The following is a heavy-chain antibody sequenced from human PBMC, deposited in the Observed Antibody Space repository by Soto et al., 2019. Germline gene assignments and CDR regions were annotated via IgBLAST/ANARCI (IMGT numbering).Heavy chain of an antibody. CDR3: AREPMVRGVTYYCYGMDV. CDR1: GGTFSSYA. J-gene: IGHJ6*02. D-gene: IGHD3-10*01. Sequence: QVQLVQSGAEVKKPGSSVKVSCKASGGTFSSYAISWVRQAPGQGLEWMGGIIPIFGTANYAQKFQGRVTITADESTSTAYMELSSLRSEDTAVYYCAREPMVRGVTYYCYGMDVWGQGTTVTVSS. CDR2: IIPIFGTA. V-gene: IGHV1-69*01.